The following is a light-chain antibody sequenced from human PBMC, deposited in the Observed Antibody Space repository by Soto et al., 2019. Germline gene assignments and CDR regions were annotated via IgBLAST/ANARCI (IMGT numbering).Light chain of an antibody. CDR2: GAS. J-gene: IGKJ5*01. CDR1: QSVSSSY. Sequence: EIVFTQSPCTLSLSPGERATLSCRASQSVSSSYLAWYQQKPGQAPRLLIYGASNRATGIPDRFSGSGSGTDFTLTISRLEPEDFAVYYCQQYDNSPITFGQGTRLEIK. V-gene: IGKV3-20*01. CDR3: QQYDNSPIT.